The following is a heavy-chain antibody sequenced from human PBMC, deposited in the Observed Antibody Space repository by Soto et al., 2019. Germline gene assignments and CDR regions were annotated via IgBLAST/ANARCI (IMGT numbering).Heavy chain of an antibody. D-gene: IGHD2-2*01. CDR3: AKVRTGPGGYFDY. V-gene: IGHV3-23*01. CDR2: ISGSGGST. Sequence: EVQLLESGGGLVQPGGSLRLSCEASGFTFSSYAMSWVRQAPRKGLEWVSAISGSGGSTYYADSVKGRFTISRDNSKNTLYLQMNSLRAEDTAVYYCAKVRTGPGGYFDYWGQGTLVTVSS. J-gene: IGHJ4*02. CDR1: GFTFSSYA.